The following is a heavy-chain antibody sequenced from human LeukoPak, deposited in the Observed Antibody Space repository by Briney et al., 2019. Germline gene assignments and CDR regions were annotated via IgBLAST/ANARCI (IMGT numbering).Heavy chain of an antibody. CDR3: AREHYFYHMDG. CDR2: VNQGGTGK. CDR1: GFTFSSYS. J-gene: IGHJ6*03. V-gene: IGHV3-7*01. Sequence: GGSLRLSCAASGFTFSSYSMNWVRQAPGKGLEWVANVNQGGTGKYYVDSVKGRFTISRDNAENSLYLQRNSLRAEDTAVYYCAREHYFYHMDGWGEGTTVTVSS.